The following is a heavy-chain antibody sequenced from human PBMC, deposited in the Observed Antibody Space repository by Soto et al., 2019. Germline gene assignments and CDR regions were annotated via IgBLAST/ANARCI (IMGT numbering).Heavy chain of an antibody. Sequence: LRLSCAASGFTFSSYSMNWVRQAPGKGLEWVSYISSSSSTIYYADSVKGRFTISRDNAKNSLYLQMNSLRAEDAAVYYCAKSAGSNAYYPNDYWGQGTLVTVSS. CDR2: ISSSSSTI. CDR3: AKSAGSNAYYPNDY. D-gene: IGHD3-16*01. V-gene: IGHV3-48*01. CDR1: GFTFSSYS. J-gene: IGHJ4*02.